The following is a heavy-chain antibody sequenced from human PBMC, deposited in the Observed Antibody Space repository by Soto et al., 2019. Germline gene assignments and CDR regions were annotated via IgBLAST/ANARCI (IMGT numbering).Heavy chain of an antibody. CDR1: GFTFSSYA. J-gene: IGHJ3*02. D-gene: IGHD1-1*01. CDR2: ISYDGSNK. Sequence: QVQLVESGGGVVQPGRSLRLSCAASGFTFSSYAMHWVRQAPGKGLEWVAVISYDGSNKYYADSVKGRFTISRDNSKNTLYLQMNSLRAEDTAVYYCARERTTGTSPKSAFDILGQGTMVTVSS. V-gene: IGHV3-30-3*01. CDR3: ARERTTGTSPKSAFDI.